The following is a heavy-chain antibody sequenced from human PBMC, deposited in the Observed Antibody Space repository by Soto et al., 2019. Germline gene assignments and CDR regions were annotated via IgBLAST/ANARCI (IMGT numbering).Heavy chain of an antibody. V-gene: IGHV4-34*01. CDR3: AIEGYCSGGSCYSADAFDI. D-gene: IGHD2-15*01. Sequence: SETLSLTCAVYGGSFSGYYWRWIRQPPGKGLEWIGEINHSGSTNYNPSLKSRVTISVDTSKNQFSLKLSSVTAADTAVYYCAIEGYCSGGSCYSADAFDIWGQGTMVTVS. CDR1: GGSFSGYY. CDR2: INHSGST. J-gene: IGHJ3*02.